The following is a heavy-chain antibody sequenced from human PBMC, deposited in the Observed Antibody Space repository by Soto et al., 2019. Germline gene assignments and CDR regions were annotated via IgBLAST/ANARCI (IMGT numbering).Heavy chain of an antibody. CDR2: IYYSGST. CDR3: ASLYCSSTSCPFDY. Sequence: QVQLQESGPGLVKPSETLSLTCTVSGGSISSYYWSWIRQPPGKGLEWIGYIYYSGSTNYNPSLTSRVTISVDTSKNQFSLKLSSVTAADTAVYYCASLYCSSTSCPFDYWGQGTLVTVSS. CDR1: GGSISSYY. V-gene: IGHV4-59*08. D-gene: IGHD2-2*01. J-gene: IGHJ4*02.